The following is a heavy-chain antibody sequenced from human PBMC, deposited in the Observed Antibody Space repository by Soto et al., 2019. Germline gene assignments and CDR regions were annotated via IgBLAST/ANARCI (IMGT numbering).Heavy chain of an antibody. D-gene: IGHD5-12*01. CDR2: IYWDDDK. J-gene: IGHJ4*02. Sequence: QITLKESGPTLVKPTQTLTLTCTFSGFSLSTSGVGVGWIRQPPGKALEWLALIYWDDDKRYSPSLKSRLTXTRXTSKNQVVLTMTNMDPVDTATYYCAHSSEMATPDYWGQGTLVTVSS. CDR3: AHSSEMATPDY. V-gene: IGHV2-5*02. CDR1: GFSLSTSGVG.